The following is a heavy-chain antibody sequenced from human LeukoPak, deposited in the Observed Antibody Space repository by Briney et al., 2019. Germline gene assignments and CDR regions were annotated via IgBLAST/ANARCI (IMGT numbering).Heavy chain of an antibody. CDR2: INQDGSEK. D-gene: IGHD1-26*01. CDR1: GFTFSRNW. J-gene: IGHJ3*02. CDR3: ARVGSGNFLGAFDI. V-gene: IGHV3-7*03. Sequence: PGGSLRGSCAASGFTFSRNWMIWVRQAPGKRLEWVANINQDGSEKYYVDSVKGRFTISRDNAKNSLFLQMNSLRAEDTAVYYCARVGSGNFLGAFDIWGQGTMVTVSS.